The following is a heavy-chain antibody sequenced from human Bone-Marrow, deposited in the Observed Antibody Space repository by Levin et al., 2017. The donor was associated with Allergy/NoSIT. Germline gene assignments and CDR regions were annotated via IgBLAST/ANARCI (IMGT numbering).Heavy chain of an antibody. Sequence: VKPTETLTLTCTVSGFSFSDNYMSWIRQAPGKGLEWLSDISSSSTYINHADSVKGRFTISRDHAKNSLYLQMNSLRAEDTAVYYCARGDVFLSAFDYWGQGTLVTVSS. D-gene: IGHD3-3*01. V-gene: IGHV3-11*05. CDR2: ISSSSTYI. CDR1: GFSFSDNY. CDR3: ARGDVFLSAFDY. J-gene: IGHJ4*02.